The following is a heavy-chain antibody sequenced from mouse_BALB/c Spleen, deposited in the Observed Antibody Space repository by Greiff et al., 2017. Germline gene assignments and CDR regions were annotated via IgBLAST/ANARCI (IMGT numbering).Heavy chain of an antibody. Sequence: EVQGVESGGDLVKPGGSLKLSCAASGFTFSSYGMSWVRQTPDKRLEWVATISSGGSYTYYPDSVKGRFTISRDNAKNTLYLQMSSLKSEDTAMYYCARHRDEDYFDYWGQGTTLTVSS. CDR3: ARHRDEDYFDY. D-gene: IGHD3-3*01. CDR2: ISSGGSYT. CDR1: GFTFSSYG. J-gene: IGHJ2*01. V-gene: IGHV5-6*01.